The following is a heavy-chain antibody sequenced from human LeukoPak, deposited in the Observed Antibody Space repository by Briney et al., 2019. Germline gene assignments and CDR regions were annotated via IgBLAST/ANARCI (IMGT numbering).Heavy chain of an antibody. CDR2: IYHSGTT. V-gene: IGHV4-38-2*01. CDR1: GYSISTGYY. D-gene: IGHD3-10*01. CDR3: ARGGFGELSGY. J-gene: IGHJ4*02. Sequence: SETLSLTCAVSGYSISTGYYWGWIRQPPGKGLEWIGSIYHSGTTYYNPSLKSRVTISVDTSKNQFSLKLSSVTAADTAVYYCARGGFGELSGYWGQGTLVTVSS.